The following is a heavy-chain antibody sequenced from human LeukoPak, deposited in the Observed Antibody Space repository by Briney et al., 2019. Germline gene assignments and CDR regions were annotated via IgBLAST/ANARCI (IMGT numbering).Heavy chain of an antibody. Sequence: PSETLSLTCAVYGGSFSGYYWSWTRQPPGKGLEWIGEINHSGSTNYNPSLKSRVTISVDTSKNQFSLKLSSVTAADTAVYYCARGIRVQGVIHHFDYWGQGTLVTVSS. CDR1: GGSFSGYY. CDR3: ARGIRVQGVIHHFDY. J-gene: IGHJ4*02. CDR2: INHSGST. V-gene: IGHV4-34*01. D-gene: IGHD3-10*01.